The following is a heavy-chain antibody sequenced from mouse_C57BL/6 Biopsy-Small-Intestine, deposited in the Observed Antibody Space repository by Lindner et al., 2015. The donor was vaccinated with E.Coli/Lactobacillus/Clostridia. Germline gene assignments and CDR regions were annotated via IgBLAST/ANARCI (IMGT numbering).Heavy chain of an antibody. CDR3: ARSGDYGPYYFDY. J-gene: IGHJ2*01. CDR2: INPSSGYT. V-gene: IGHV1-7*01. CDR1: DYTFTTYW. Sequence: VQLQESGAELAKPGASVKLSCKASDYTFTTYWMHWVKQRPGQGLEWIGYINPSSGYTKYNQKFKDKASLTGDKSSSTAYMQLSSLTYEDSAVYYCARSGDYGPYYFDYWGQGTTLTVSS. D-gene: IGHD2-4*01.